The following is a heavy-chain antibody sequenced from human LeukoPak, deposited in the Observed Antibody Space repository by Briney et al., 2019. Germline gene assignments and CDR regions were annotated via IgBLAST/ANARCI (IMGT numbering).Heavy chain of an antibody. J-gene: IGHJ6*04. CDR2: ITSTSSYI. D-gene: IGHD3-10*02. Sequence: GGSLRLSCVTSGFTFRAYTMNWVRQAPGKGLEWVASITSTSSYIYHADSLRGRFTISRDNDENSLYLQMNSLRAEDTAVYYCAELGITMIGGVWGKGTTVTISS. CDR1: GFTFRAYT. CDR3: AELGITMIGGV. V-gene: IGHV3-21*01.